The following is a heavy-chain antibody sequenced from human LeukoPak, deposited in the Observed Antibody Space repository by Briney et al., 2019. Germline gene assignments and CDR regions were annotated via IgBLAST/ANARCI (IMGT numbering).Heavy chain of an antibody. D-gene: IGHD6-25*01. J-gene: IGHJ4*02. Sequence: SETLSLTCTVSGGSISSGDYYWSWIRQPPGKGLEWIGYIYYSGSTYYNPSLKSRVTISVDTSKNQFSLKLSSVTAADTAVYYCARERVYGYTPSWYFDYWGQGTLVTVSS. CDR3: ARERVYGYTPSWYFDY. CDR1: GGSISSGDYY. V-gene: IGHV4-30-4*01. CDR2: IYYSGST.